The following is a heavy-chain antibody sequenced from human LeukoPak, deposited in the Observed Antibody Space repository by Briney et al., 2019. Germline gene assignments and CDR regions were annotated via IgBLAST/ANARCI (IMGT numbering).Heavy chain of an antibody. CDR2: INAGNGNT. CDR1: GYTFTSYA. V-gene: IGHV1-3*01. Sequence: ASVKVSCKASGYTFTSYAMHWVRQAPGQRLEWMGWINAGNGNTKYSQKFQGRVTITRDTSASTAYMELSSLRSEDTAVYYCARVPPQSIAVFDYWGQGTLVTVSS. D-gene: IGHD6-19*01. CDR3: ARVPPQSIAVFDY. J-gene: IGHJ4*02.